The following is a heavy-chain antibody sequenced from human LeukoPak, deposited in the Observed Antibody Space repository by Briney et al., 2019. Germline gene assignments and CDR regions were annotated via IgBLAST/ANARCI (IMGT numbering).Heavy chain of an antibody. CDR3: ARGHGYSSNDY. CDR1: GYTFTGYY. Sequence: ASVKVPCKASGYTFTGYYMHWVRQAPGQGREWMGRINPNSGGTNYAQKFQGRVTMTRDTSISTAYMELSRLRSDDTAVYYCARGHGYSSNDYWGQGTLVTVSS. CDR2: INPNSGGT. J-gene: IGHJ4*02. D-gene: IGHD5-18*01. V-gene: IGHV1-2*06.